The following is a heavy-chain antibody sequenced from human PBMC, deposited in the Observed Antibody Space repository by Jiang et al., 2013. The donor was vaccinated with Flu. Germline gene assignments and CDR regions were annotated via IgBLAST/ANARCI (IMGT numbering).Heavy chain of an antibody. J-gene: IGHJ6*03. V-gene: IGHV4-59*01. Sequence: GPGLVKPSETLSLTCTISGSISTYYWSWIRQPPGKGLEWIGYIYYSGDTNYNPSLKSRVTISSDTSKNQFSLKLSSVSAADTAVYYCVLGYHMDVWGNGTTIAVSS. CDR3: VLGYHMDV. CDR1: GSISTYY. CDR2: IYYSGDT.